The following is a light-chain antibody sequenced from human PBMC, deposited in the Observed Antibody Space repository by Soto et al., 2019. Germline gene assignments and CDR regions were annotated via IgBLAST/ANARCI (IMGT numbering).Light chain of an antibody. J-gene: IGKJ1*01. CDR3: QQYYSFPGT. CDR1: QSISVW. CDR2: KAS. Sequence: SQMTQSPSSLSAAVREIVTITWRASQSISVWLAWYQQKAGKAPNLLIYKASRLESGVPSRFSGSGSGTDFTLTISCLQSEDFATYYCQQYYSFPGTFGQGTKVDIK. V-gene: IGKV1-5*03.